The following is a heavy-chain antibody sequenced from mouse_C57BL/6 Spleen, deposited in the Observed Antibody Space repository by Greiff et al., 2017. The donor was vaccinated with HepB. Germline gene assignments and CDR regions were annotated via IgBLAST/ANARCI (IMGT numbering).Heavy chain of an antibody. V-gene: IGHV1-76*01. CDR1: GYTFTDYY. Sequence: VQLQESGAELVRPGASVKLSCKASGYTFTDYYINWVKQRPGQGLEWIARIYPGSGNTYYNEKFKGKATLTADKSSSTAYMQLSSLTSEDSAVYFCARGESNYGRAMDYWGQGTSVTVSS. J-gene: IGHJ4*01. D-gene: IGHD2-5*01. CDR3: ARGESNYGRAMDY. CDR2: IYPGSGNT.